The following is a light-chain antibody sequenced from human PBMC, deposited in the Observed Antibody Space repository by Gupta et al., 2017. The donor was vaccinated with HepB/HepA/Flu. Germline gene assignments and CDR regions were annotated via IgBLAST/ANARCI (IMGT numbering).Light chain of an antibody. J-gene: IGKJ4*01. CDR1: QSVRSSY. V-gene: IGKV3-20*01. Sequence: EIVLTQSPGTLSLSPGERATLSCRASQSVRSSYLAWYQQKPGQAPRLLIYGVSSSSIGIPDRFSASGSGTDFTLTISRLELEDFAVYYCQQDCSSPVTFGGGTKVEIK. CDR3: QQDCSSPVT. CDR2: GVS.